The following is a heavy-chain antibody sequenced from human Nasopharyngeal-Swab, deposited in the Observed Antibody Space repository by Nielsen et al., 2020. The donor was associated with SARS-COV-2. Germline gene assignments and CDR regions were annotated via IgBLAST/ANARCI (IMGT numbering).Heavy chain of an antibody. Sequence: GGSLRLSCAASGFTFSSYSMNWVRQAPGKGLEWVSSISSSSSYIYYADSVKGRFTISRDNAKNSLYLQMNNLRAEDTAVYYCARGLRVLGNFDYWGQGTLVTVSS. D-gene: IGHD7-27*01. V-gene: IGHV3-21*01. CDR1: GFTFSSYS. CDR2: ISSSSSYI. CDR3: ARGLRVLGNFDY. J-gene: IGHJ4*02.